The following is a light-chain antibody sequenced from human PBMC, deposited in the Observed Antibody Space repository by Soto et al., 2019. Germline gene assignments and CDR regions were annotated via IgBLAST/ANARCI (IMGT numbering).Light chain of an antibody. CDR1: QSVSNH. Sequence: EIVLTQSPATLSLSPGERATLSCRASQSVSNHLGWHQQKPGQAPRLLIYDASNRATAIPARFSGSGSGTDFTLTISSLEPEDFAVYYCQKSGTFGQGTRLEIK. CDR2: DAS. V-gene: IGKV3-11*01. J-gene: IGKJ5*01. CDR3: QKSGT.